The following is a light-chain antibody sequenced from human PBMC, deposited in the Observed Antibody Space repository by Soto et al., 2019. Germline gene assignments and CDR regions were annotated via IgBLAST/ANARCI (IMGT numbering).Light chain of an antibody. CDR3: QTWDTGIQV. CDR2: LNSDGSH. CDR1: SGHSSYA. J-gene: IGLJ3*02. V-gene: IGLV4-69*01. Sequence: QLVLTQSPSASASLGASVKLTCTLSSGHSSYAIAWHQQQPEKGPRYLMKLNSDGSHGKGDGIPDRFSGSSSGAERYLTISSLQSEDEADYYCQTWDTGIQVFGGGTKVTVL.